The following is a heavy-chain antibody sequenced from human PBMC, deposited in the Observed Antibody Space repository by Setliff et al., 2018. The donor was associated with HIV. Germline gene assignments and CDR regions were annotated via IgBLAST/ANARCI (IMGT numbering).Heavy chain of an antibody. CDR3: ARDLKVSWFGELSVADV. D-gene: IGHD3-10*01. Sequence: SETLSLTCSVSGVSLFTTDYYWSWIRQPAGKGLEWIGRIYTSGSTNYNPSLKRRVTMLIDTSKNQFSLSLSSVTAADTAVYYCARDLKVSWFGELSVADVWGKGTTVTVSS. J-gene: IGHJ6*04. CDR1: GVSLFTTDYY. CDR2: IYTSGST. V-gene: IGHV4-4*07.